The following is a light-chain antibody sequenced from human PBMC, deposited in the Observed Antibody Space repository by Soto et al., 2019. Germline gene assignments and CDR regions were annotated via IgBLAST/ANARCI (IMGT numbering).Light chain of an antibody. V-gene: IGKV1-33*01. Sequence: DIQRTQSPSSLSASIGDRVAITCRASQDISNFLNWYQHKPGKAPKLLTYDASDLETGVPSRFSGSGSGTDFTFTITNLQPEAVATYYCQQYDSLPFTLGPGTKVDIK. CDR2: DAS. J-gene: IGKJ3*01. CDR3: QQYDSLPFT. CDR1: QDISNF.